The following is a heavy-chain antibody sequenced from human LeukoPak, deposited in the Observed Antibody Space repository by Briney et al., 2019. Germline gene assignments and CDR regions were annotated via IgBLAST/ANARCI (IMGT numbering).Heavy chain of an antibody. CDR2: IYYSGST. CDR3: ARGLRFLEWLFEASWFDP. J-gene: IGHJ5*02. CDR1: GGSISSSSYY. V-gene: IGHV4-61*01. D-gene: IGHD3-3*01. Sequence: PSETLSLTCTVSGGSISSSSYYWSWIRQPPGKGLEWIGYIYYSGSTNYNPSLKSRVTISVDTSKNQFSLELSSVTAADTAVYYCARGLRFLEWLFEASWFDPWGQGTLVTVSS.